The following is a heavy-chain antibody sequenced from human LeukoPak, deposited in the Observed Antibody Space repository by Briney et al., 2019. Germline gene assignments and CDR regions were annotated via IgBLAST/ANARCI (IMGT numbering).Heavy chain of an antibody. D-gene: IGHD6-6*01. CDR3: ARSEYSSSSGVLNYFDY. Sequence: SETLSLTCTVSGGSISSYYWSWIRQPPGKGLEWIGEINHSGSTNYNPSLKSRVTISVDTSKNQFSLKLSSVTAADTAVYYCARSEYSSSSGVLNYFDYWGQGTLVTVSS. CDR2: INHSGST. V-gene: IGHV4-34*01. J-gene: IGHJ4*02. CDR1: GGSISSYY.